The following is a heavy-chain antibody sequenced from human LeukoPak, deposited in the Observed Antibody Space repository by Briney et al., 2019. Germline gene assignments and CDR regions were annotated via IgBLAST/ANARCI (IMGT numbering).Heavy chain of an antibody. Sequence: GASVKVSCKASGYTFTSYSMHWVRQAPRQGLEWMGIINPSGGSTNYAQHFQGRVTMTRDMSTSTVYMELSSLRSEDTAVYYCARAYYDISAGCGYWGQGTLVTVSS. D-gene: IGHD3-22*01. V-gene: IGHV1-46*01. CDR3: ARAYYDISAGCGY. CDR1: GYTFTSYS. CDR2: INPSGGST. J-gene: IGHJ4*02.